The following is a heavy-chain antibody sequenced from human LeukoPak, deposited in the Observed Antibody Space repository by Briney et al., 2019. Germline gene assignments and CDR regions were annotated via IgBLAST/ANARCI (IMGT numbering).Heavy chain of an antibody. V-gene: IGHV4-59*01. Sequence: SETLSLTCTVSGGSISSYYWSWIRQPPGKGLEWIGYIYYGGSTNYNPSLKSRVTISVDTSKNQFSLKLSSVTAADTAVYYCARAPQGKAVAFDYWGQGTLVTVSS. CDR3: ARAPQGKAVAFDY. CDR2: IYYGGST. J-gene: IGHJ4*02. CDR1: GGSISSYY. D-gene: IGHD6-19*01.